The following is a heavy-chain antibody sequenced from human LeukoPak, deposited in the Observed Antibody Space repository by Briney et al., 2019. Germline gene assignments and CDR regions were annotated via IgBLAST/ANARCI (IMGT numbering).Heavy chain of an antibody. CDR3: AKAFNLPNWNRTPFDY. Sequence: GVSLRLSCAASGFTFSSSAMSWVRQAPGKGLEWVSAISGSGTGTNHADSVKGRFTIPRDNSKSTLYLQMNSLRAEDTAVYYCAKAFNLPNWNRTPFDYWGQGTLVTVSS. CDR2: ISGSGTGT. J-gene: IGHJ4*02. CDR1: GFTFSSSA. D-gene: IGHD1-1*01. V-gene: IGHV3-23*01.